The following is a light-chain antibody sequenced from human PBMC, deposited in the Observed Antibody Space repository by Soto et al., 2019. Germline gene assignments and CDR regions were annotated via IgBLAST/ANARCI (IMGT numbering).Light chain of an antibody. Sequence: QSALTQPPCASGSPGQSVTISCTGTSSDVGGYNYVSWYQQHPGKAPKFMIYEVSKRPSGVPDRFSGSKSGNTASLTVSGLQAEDEADYYCSSYAGTHNLVFDGGTKLTVL. CDR2: EVS. CDR1: SSDVGGYNY. V-gene: IGLV2-8*01. CDR3: SSYAGTHNLV. J-gene: IGLJ2*01.